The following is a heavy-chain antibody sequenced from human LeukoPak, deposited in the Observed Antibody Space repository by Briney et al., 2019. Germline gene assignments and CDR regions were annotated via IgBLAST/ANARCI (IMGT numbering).Heavy chain of an antibody. V-gene: IGHV5-51*01. J-gene: IGHJ4*02. CDR1: EYSFATYW. CDR3: ASEYCSGGNCYFDY. D-gene: IGHD2-15*01. CDR2: IFPGDSDT. Sequence: GESLKISCNGSEYSFATYWIGWVRQMPGQGLEWMGIIFPGDSDTRYSPSFQGQVTISADKSISTAYLQWSSLKASDTAIYYCASEYCSGGNCYFDYWGQGTLVTVSS.